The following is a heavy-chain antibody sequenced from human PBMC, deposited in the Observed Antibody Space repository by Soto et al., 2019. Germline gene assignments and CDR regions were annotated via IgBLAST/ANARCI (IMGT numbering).Heavy chain of an antibody. D-gene: IGHD5-12*01. J-gene: IGHJ5*02. CDR1: GFTVSSNY. V-gene: IGHV3-53*04. CDR2: IYSGGRT. Sequence: GGSLRLSCAASGFTVSSNYMTWVRQAPGKGLEWVSVIYSGGRTYYADSVKGRFTISRHNSKNTLYLQMNSLRPEDTAVYYCARTSIRGYDFGWFDPWGQGTLVTVSS. CDR3: ARTSIRGYDFGWFDP.